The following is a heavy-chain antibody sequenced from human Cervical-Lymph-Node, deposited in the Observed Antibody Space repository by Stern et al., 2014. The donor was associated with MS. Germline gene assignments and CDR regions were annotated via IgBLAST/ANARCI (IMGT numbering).Heavy chain of an antibody. J-gene: IGHJ4*02. D-gene: IGHD2-15*01. Sequence: VQLVESGAAVKKPGSSVKVSCKASGGTFSNNAISWVRQAPGQGLEWMGRIIPILVLANYAQKFQGRVTISADKSTNTAYMELSSLTSEDTAVYYCGRDCSGGSCVDYWGQGTLVTVSS. CDR2: IIPILVLA. CDR1: GGTFSNNA. CDR3: GRDCSGGSCVDY. V-gene: IGHV1-69*09.